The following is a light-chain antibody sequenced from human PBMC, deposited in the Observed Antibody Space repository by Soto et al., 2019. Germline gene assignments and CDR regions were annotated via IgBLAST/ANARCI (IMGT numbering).Light chain of an antibody. CDR2: AAS. V-gene: IGKV1-39*01. Sequence: DIQMTQSPSSLSASVGDRVTITCRASQSISSYLNWYQQKPGKAPKLLIYAASSLQSGVPSRFSGSGSGTDFTLTISSLQPEDFATYYCQQSYSTSITFGQGPRLEIK. CDR3: QQSYSTSIT. J-gene: IGKJ5*01. CDR1: QSISSY.